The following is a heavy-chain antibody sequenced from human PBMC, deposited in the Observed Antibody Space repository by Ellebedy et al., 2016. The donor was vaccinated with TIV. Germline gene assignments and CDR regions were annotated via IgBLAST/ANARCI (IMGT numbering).Heavy chain of an antibody. CDR2: LYRGGGKT. D-gene: IGHD3-16*01. CDR1: GFSFSTYA. J-gene: IGHJ3*01. CDR3: AKDQVGGDGRWVFDL. V-gene: IGHV3-23*01. Sequence: GESLKISCVGSGFSFSTYATAWVRQTPGKGLEWVSGLYRGGGKTYYADSVKGRFTISRDNSKNTMYLEMNSLRAEDTAIYHCAKDQVGGDGRWVFDLWGQGTMVTVSS.